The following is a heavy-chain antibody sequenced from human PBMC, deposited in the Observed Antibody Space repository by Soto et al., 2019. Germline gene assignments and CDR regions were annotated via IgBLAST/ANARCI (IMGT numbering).Heavy chain of an antibody. J-gene: IGHJ4*02. Sequence: PGGSLRLSCAASGFTFSSYAMHWVRQAPGKGLEWVAVISYDGSNKYYADSVKGRFTISRDNSKNTLYLQMNSLRAEDTAVYYCARSRSIAEEYDYWGQGTLVTVSS. CDR2: ISYDGSNK. V-gene: IGHV3-30-3*01. D-gene: IGHD6-6*01. CDR3: ARSRSIAEEYDY. CDR1: GFTFSSYA.